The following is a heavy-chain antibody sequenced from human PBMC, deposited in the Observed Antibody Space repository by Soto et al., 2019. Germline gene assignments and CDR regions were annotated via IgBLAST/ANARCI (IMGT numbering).Heavy chain of an antibody. Sequence: QVQLVQSGAEVKKPGASVKVSCKASGFSFTDYYMHWVRQAPGQGPEWMGWINPNSGGTNYAQNFQGRVTMTRDTSISTAYMELSRLRSDDTAVYYCARPRPSGENYGMDVWGQGTTVTVSS. CDR1: GFSFTDYY. J-gene: IGHJ6*02. CDR3: ARPRPSGENYGMDV. D-gene: IGHD3-16*01. CDR2: INPNSGGT. V-gene: IGHV1-2*02.